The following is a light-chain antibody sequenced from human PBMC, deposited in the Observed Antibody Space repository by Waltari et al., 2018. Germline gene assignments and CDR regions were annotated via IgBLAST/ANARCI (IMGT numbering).Light chain of an antibody. Sequence: DIQMTQSHFTLSASVVDRGIITCRASQSISNWLAWYQHKPGKAPKLLIYKASTLASGVPSRFSGSGSGTDFSLTISSLQPDDFATYYCQQYNSYSLLTFGGGTKVEIK. CDR3: QQYNSYSLLT. J-gene: IGKJ4*01. V-gene: IGKV1-5*03. CDR2: KAS. CDR1: QSISNW.